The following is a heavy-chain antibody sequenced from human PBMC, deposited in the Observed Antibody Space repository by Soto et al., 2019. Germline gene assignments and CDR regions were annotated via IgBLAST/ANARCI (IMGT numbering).Heavy chain of an antibody. CDR3: ARVSPADYYDSSGLDY. D-gene: IGHD3-22*01. Sequence: PSETLSLTCTVSGGSISSGGYYWSWIRQHPGKGLEWIGYIYYSGSTYYNPSLKSRVTISVDTSKNQFSLKLSSVTAADTAVYYCARVSPADYYDSSGLDYWGQEPWSPSPQ. V-gene: IGHV4-31*03. CDR2: IYYSGST. J-gene: IGHJ4*01. CDR1: GGSISSGGYY.